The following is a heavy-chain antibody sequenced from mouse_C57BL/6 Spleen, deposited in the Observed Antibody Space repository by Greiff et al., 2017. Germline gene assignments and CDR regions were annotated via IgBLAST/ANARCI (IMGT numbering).Heavy chain of an antibody. CDR1: GFTFSSYG. CDR2: ISSGGSYT. J-gene: IGHJ1*03. V-gene: IGHV5-6*01. D-gene: IGHD1-1*01. CDR3: ARIVITTVVEGYFDV. Sequence: EVQLQESGGDLVKPGGSLKLSCAASGFTFSSYGMSWVRQTPDKRLEWVATISSGGSYTYYPDSVKGRFTISRDNAKNTRYLQMSSLKSEDTAMYYCARIVITTVVEGYFDVWGTGTTVTVSS.